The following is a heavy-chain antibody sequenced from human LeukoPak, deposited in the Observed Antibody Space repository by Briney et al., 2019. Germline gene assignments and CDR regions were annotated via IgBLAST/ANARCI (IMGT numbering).Heavy chain of an antibody. V-gene: IGHV1-8*03. D-gene: IGHD3-10*01. J-gene: IGHJ4*02. CDR1: GYTFTSYD. Sequence: ASVKVSCKASGYTFTSYDINWVRRATGQGLEWMGWMNPNSGNTGYAQKFQGRVTITRDTSISTAYMELSSLRSEDTAVYYCARDGDYYGSGNFDYWGQGTLVTVSS. CDR2: MNPNSGNT. CDR3: ARDGDYYGSGNFDY.